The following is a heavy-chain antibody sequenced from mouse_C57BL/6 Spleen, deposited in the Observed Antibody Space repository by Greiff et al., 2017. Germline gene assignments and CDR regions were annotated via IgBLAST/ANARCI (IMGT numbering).Heavy chain of an antibody. CDR2: IYPSDSET. J-gene: IGHJ3*01. CDR3: ARVFYYSNPWFAY. D-gene: IGHD2-5*01. V-gene: IGHV1-61*01. Sequence: VQLQQSGAELVRPGSSVKLSCKASGFTFTSYWMDWVKQRPGQGLEWIGNIYPSDSETHYNQKFKDKATLTVDKSSSTVYMQLSSLTSEDSAVYYCARVFYYSNPWFAYWGQGTLVTVAA. CDR1: GFTFTSYW.